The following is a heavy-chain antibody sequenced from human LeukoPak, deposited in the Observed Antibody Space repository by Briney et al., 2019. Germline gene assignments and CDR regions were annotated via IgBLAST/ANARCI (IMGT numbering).Heavy chain of an antibody. V-gene: IGHV3-7*05. CDR1: GFTFSIDW. CDR2: IKQDGSEK. CDR3: ARNWPPVPS. Sequence: GGSLRLSCAASGFTFSIDWMSWVRQAPGKGLEWVANIKQDGSEKLYVDSVKGRFTISRDNAKNSLYLQMNSLRAEDTAVYYCARNWPPVPSWGQGTLVTVSS. J-gene: IGHJ5*02.